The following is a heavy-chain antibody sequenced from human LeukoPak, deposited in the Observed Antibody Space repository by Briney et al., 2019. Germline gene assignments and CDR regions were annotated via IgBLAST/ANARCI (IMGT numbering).Heavy chain of an antibody. J-gene: IGHJ4*02. V-gene: IGHV3-30*02. CDR1: GFTFSSYA. CDR2: IRYDGSNK. Sequence: GGSLRLSCAASGFTFSSYAMHWVRQAPGKGLEWVAFIRYDGSNKYYADSVKGRFTISRDNSKNTLYLQMNSPRAEDTAVYYCAKDSWFGESYYFDYWGQGTLVTVSS. D-gene: IGHD3-10*01. CDR3: AKDSWFGESYYFDY.